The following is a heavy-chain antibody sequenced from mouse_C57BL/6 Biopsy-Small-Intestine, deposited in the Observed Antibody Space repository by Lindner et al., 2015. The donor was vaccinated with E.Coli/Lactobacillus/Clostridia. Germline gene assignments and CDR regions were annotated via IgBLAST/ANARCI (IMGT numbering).Heavy chain of an antibody. D-gene: IGHD1-1*01. J-gene: IGHJ4*01. CDR2: INPNNGGT. CDR3: ARLGYGSRDYAMDY. Sequence: EVQLQESGPELVKPGASVKIPCKASGYTFTDYNMDWVKQSHGKSLEWIGDINPNNGGTIYNQKFKGKATLTVDKSSSTAYMELRSLTSEDTAVYYCARLGYGSRDYAMDYWGQGTSVTVSS. CDR1: GYTFTDYN. V-gene: IGHV1-18*01.